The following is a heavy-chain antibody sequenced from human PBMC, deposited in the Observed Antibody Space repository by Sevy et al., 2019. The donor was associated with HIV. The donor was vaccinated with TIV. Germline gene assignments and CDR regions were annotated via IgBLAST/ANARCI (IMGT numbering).Heavy chain of an antibody. CDR3: ARPRDGIHVYGMDV. Sequence: ASVKVSCKTSGGSFSSNAISWVRQTPGHGLEWMGGLIPLFGTPNYAQKFQGRVSITADESTSTGYMELNSLGSEDTAVYYCARPRDGIHVYGMDVWGLGTTVTVSS. V-gene: IGHV1-69*13. CDR2: LIPLFGTP. D-gene: IGHD1-1*01. CDR1: GGSFSSNA. J-gene: IGHJ6*02.